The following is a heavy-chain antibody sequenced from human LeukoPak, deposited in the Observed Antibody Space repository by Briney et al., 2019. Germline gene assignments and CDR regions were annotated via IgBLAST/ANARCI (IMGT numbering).Heavy chain of an antibody. J-gene: IGHJ4*02. CDR1: GGSFSSYY. CDR2: INHSGST. D-gene: IGHD3-10*01. CDR3: ALRPITMVRALGY. V-gene: IGHV4-34*01. Sequence: SETLSLTCAVYGGSFSSYYWSWIRQPPGKGLEWIGEINHSGSTNYNPSLKSRVTISVDTSKNQFSLKLSSVTAADTAVYYCALRPITMVRALGYWGQGTLVTVS.